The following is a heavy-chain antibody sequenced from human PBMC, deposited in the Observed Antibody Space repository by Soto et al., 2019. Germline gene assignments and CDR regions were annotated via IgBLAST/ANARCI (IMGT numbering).Heavy chain of an antibody. CDR2: MPYDGLTT. D-gene: IGHD5-18*01. CDR1: GFSFSSYG. Sequence: GGSLRLSCAASGFSFSSYGMHWVRQAPGKGLEWVAVMPYDGLTTYYGDSVKGRCTISRYNSKNTLYLQTNSLRPEDTAVDYCATEPITAMDASRDYWGQGTLVTVSS. J-gene: IGHJ4*02. CDR3: ATEPITAMDASRDY. V-gene: IGHV3-30*03.